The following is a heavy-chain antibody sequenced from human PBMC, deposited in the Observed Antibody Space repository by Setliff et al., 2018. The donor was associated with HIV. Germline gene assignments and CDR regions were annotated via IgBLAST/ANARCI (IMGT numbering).Heavy chain of an antibody. V-gene: IGHV5-51*01. J-gene: IGHJ4*02. CDR2: ISPDDSDT. D-gene: IGHD3-3*01. CDR1: GYSFTNYW. CDR3: ASGRKKNYGLFSGYYRILGVDFDY. Sequence: GESLTISCKGSGYSFTNYWIGWVRQMPGKGLEWMGIISPDDSDTRYSPSFQGQVTISADKSISTAYLQWSSLKASDTAMYYCASGRKKNYGLFSGYYRILGVDFDYWGQGTLVTVSS.